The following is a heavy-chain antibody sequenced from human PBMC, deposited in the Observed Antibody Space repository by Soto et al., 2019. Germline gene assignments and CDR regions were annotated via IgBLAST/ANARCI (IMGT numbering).Heavy chain of an antibody. Sequence: SETLCLTCTVFGGSIKFYYWSWIRQPPGKGLECIGYIYYSGSTNYNPSLKSRVTISVDTSKNQFSLKLSSVTAADTAVYYCAGYGSGRPYNWFDPWGQGTLVTVSS. CDR2: IYYSGST. J-gene: IGHJ5*02. CDR3: AGYGSGRPYNWFDP. CDR1: GGSIKFYY. V-gene: IGHV4-59*01. D-gene: IGHD3-10*01.